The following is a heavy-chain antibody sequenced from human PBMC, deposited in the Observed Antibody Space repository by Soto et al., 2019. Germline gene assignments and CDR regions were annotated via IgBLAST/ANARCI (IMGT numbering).Heavy chain of an antibody. CDR1: GGTFSSYA. D-gene: IGHD1-26*01. CDR3: AIGGSILADYGMDV. J-gene: IGHJ6*02. Sequence: QVQLVQSGAEVKNPGSSVKVSCKASGGTFSSYAISWVRQAPGHGLEWMGGIIPIVGTANYAQKFQGRVTITADESTSTAYMELSILRSEDTAVYYCAIGGSILADYGMDVWGQGTTVTVSS. V-gene: IGHV1-69*01. CDR2: IIPIVGTA.